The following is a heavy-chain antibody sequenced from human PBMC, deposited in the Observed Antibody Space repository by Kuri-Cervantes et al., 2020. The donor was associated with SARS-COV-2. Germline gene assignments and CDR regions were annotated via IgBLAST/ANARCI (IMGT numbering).Heavy chain of an antibody. CDR1: RFTFDENA. CDR3: ARLGYCSGGSCYSAVY. CDR2: IYSGGST. D-gene: IGHD2-15*01. J-gene: IGHJ4*02. V-gene: IGHV3-53*01. Sequence: GESLKISCAASRFTFDENAMHWVRQAPGKGLEWVSVIYSGGSTYYADSVKGRFTISRDNAKNSLYLQMNSLRAEDTAVYYCARLGYCSGGSCYSAVYWGQGTLVTVSS.